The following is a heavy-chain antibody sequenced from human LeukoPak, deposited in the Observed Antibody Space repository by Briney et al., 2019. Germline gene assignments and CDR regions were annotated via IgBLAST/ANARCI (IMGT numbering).Heavy chain of an antibody. CDR1: GGSFSGYY. Sequence: SETLSLTCAVYGGSFSGYYWSWIRQPPGKGLEWIGEINHRGSTNYNPSLKSRVTISVDTSKNQFSLKLSSVTAADTAVYYCLILSFDYWGQGTLVTVSS. D-gene: IGHD3-16*01. V-gene: IGHV4-34*01. CDR3: LILSFDY. J-gene: IGHJ4*02. CDR2: INHRGST.